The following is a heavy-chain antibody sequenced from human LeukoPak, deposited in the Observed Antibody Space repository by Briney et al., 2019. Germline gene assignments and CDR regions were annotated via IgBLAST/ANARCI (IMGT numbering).Heavy chain of an antibody. J-gene: IGHJ4*02. V-gene: IGHV4-34*01. D-gene: IGHD2-15*01. CDR2: INHSGST. CDR3: ARSQCSGGSCYFGY. Sequence: PSETLSLTCAVYSGSFSGYYWSWTRHPPGKGLEWIGEINHSGSTNYNPSLKSRVTISVDTSKNQFYLKRSSVTAADTAVYYCARSQCSGGSCYFGYWGQGTLVTVSS. CDR1: SGSFSGYY.